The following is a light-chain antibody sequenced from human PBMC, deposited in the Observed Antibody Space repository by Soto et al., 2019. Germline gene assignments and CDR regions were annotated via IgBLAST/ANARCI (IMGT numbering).Light chain of an antibody. CDR3: LLDYAYFWA. CDR1: QSIDTY. CDR2: AAS. J-gene: IGKJ1*01. V-gene: IGKV1-6*01. Sequence: IQMTQSPSSLSASVGDRVTITCRASQSIDTYLNWYQQKPGKVPKLLIYAASTLQSGVPSRFSGSGFGTDFTLTINSLQPEDFATYYCLLDYAYFWAFGQGTKVDIK.